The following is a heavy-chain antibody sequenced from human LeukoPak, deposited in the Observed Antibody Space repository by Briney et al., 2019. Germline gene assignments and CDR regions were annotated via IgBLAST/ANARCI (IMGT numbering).Heavy chain of an antibody. CDR2: IYSGGST. V-gene: IGHV3-66*01. J-gene: IGHJ4*02. Sequence: GGSLRLSCAASGFTVSSNYMSWVRQAPGKGLEWVSVIYSGGSTYYADSVKGRFTISRDNSKNTLYLQMNSLRAEDTAVYYCARDDGSSWYKFEYWGQGTLVTVSS. D-gene: IGHD6-13*01. CDR3: ARDDGSSWYKFEY. CDR1: GFTVSSNY.